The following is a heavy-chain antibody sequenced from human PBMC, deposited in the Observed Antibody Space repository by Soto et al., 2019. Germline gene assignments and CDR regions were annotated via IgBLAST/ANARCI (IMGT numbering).Heavy chain of an antibody. D-gene: IGHD6-13*01. CDR2: INPTGGST. J-gene: IGHJ4*02. CDR3: GRDLAAADY. V-gene: IGHV1-46*01. Sequence: QVQLVQSGAEVKKPGASVKVSCKASGYIFINYYIHWVRQAPGQGPEWMGIINPTGGSTNYAQEFQGRVTLTMDTSTSTVYMELSSLRFEDKAVYYCGRDLAAADYWGQGTLVTVSS. CDR1: GYIFINYY.